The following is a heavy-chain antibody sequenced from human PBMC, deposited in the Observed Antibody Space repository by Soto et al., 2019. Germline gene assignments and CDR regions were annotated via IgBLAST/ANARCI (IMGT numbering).Heavy chain of an antibody. CDR3: ARLVQLWPYYYGMDV. Sequence: GESLKISCKGSGYSFTSYWIGRVRQMPGKGLEWMGIIYPGDSDTRYSPSFQGQVTISADKSISTAYLQWSSLKASDTAMYYCARLVQLWPYYYGMDVWGQGTTVTVSS. V-gene: IGHV5-51*01. J-gene: IGHJ6*02. D-gene: IGHD5-18*01. CDR1: GYSFTSYW. CDR2: IYPGDSDT.